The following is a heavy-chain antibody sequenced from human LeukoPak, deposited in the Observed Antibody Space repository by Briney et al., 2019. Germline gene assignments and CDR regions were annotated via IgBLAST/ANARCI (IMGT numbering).Heavy chain of an antibody. CDR1: GFTFSSYW. D-gene: IGHD2-21*01. V-gene: IGHV3-7*02. J-gene: IGHJ4*02. CDR3: ARVSQFPGISSDY. CDR2: IKQDGSEK. Sequence: PGGSLGLSCAAPGFTFSSYWMSWVRQAPGEGLGWVANIKQDGSEKQDEDSVKGRLALSRKKAEKSLYLQMNSLKTEDTAVYYCARVSQFPGISSDYWGQGSLVTVSS.